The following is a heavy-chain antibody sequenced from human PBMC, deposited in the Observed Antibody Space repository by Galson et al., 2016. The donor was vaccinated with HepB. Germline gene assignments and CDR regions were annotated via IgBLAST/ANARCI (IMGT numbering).Heavy chain of an antibody. Sequence: QSGAEVKKPGESLKISCKGSGYNFTNYWIGWVRQMLGKGLEWMGIINPGDSDTRYSPSFQGHVTVSADKSISTAFLQWSSLKASDTAMYYCARALYYDFWSGYYTGFDYWGQGTLVTVSS. CDR2: INPGDSDT. D-gene: IGHD3-3*01. CDR3: ARALYYDFWSGYYTGFDY. V-gene: IGHV5-51*01. CDR1: GYNFTNYW. J-gene: IGHJ4*02.